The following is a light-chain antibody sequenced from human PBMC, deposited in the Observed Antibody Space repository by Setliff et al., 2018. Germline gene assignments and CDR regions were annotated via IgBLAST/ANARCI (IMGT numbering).Light chain of an antibody. J-gene: IGLJ1*01. CDR1: SSDISSYNY. Sequence: QSALAQPPSASGSPGQSVTISCTGTSSDISSYNYVSWYQQHPGKAPKLMIYEVSKRPSGVPDRFSGSKSGNTASLTVSGLQAEDEADYYCCSYAGSSTFGPYVFGTGTKVTVL. CDR3: CSYAGSSTFGPYV. V-gene: IGLV2-8*01. CDR2: EVS.